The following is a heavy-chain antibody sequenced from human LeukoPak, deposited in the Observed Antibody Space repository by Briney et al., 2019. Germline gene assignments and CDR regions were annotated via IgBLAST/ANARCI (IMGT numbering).Heavy chain of an antibody. V-gene: IGHV4-34*01. D-gene: IGHD5-18*01. CDR2: INHSGST. Sequence: SETLSLTCAVYGGSFSGYYWSWIRQPPGKGLEWIGEINHSGSTNYNPSLKSRVTISVDTSKNQFSLKLSSVTAADTAVYYCARGVGYSYGYNYYYYMDVWGKGTTVTVSS. J-gene: IGHJ6*03. CDR1: GGSFSGYY. CDR3: ARGVGYSYGYNYYYYMDV.